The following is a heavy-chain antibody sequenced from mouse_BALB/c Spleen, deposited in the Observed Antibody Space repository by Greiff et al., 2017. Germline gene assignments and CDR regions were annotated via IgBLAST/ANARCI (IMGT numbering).Heavy chain of an antibody. Sequence: VQLQQPGAELVKPGASVKLSCKASGYTFTSYWMHWVKQRPGQGLEWIGEINPSNGRTNYNEKFKSKATLTVDKSSSTAYMQLSSLTSEDSAVYYCARELGRDYAMDYWGQGTSVTVSS. CDR3: ARELGRDYAMDY. CDR1: GYTFTSYW. CDR2: INPSNGRT. V-gene: IGHV1S81*02. J-gene: IGHJ4*01. D-gene: IGHD4-1*01.